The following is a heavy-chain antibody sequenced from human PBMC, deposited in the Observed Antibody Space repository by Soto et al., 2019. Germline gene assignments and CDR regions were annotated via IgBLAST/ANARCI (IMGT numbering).Heavy chain of an antibody. V-gene: IGHV3-23*01. CDR2: ISGSSDST. J-gene: IGHJ4*02. D-gene: IGHD6-13*01. CDR1: GFIFSSYV. Sequence: GGSLRLSCAASGFIFSSYVMNWVRQAPGKGLEWVSAISGSSDSTFYADSMKGQVTISADKSISTAYLQWSSLKASDTAMYYCASQVEYGYSSSWYYFDYWGQGTLVTVSS. CDR3: ASQVEYGYSSSWYYFDY.